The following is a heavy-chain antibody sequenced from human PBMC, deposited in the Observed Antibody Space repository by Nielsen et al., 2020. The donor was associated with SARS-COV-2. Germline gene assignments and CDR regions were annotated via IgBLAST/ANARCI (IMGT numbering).Heavy chain of an antibody. V-gene: IGHV4-59*13. CDR2: IYFSGST. D-gene: IGHD6-6*01. J-gene: IGHJ6*03. Sequence: PGKGLEWIGSIYFSGSTNYNPWLKSRVTISVDTSKNQFSLKLSSVTAADTAVYYCARDKIAARQSYYYYMDVWGKGTTVTVSS. CDR3: ARDKIAARQSYYYYMDV.